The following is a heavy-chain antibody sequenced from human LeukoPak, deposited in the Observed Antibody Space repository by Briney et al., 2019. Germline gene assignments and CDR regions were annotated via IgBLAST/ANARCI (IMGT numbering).Heavy chain of an antibody. D-gene: IGHD2-15*01. V-gene: IGHV3-30*14. CDR1: GFTFTTYV. Sequence: PGRSLRLSCAASGFTFTTYVIHWVRQAPGKGLEWVAVISQTGSIETYADSVKGRFTISRDNSKNTVYLQMNSLKSDDTAVYYCARDRAVALPTYYYYMDVWGKGTTVTVSS. CDR3: ARDRAVALPTYYYYMDV. J-gene: IGHJ6*03. CDR2: ISQTGSIE.